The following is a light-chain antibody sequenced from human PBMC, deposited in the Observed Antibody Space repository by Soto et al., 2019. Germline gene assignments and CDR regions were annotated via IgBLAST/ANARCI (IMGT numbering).Light chain of an antibody. CDR1: QSVNSNY. V-gene: IGKV3-20*01. J-gene: IGKJ4*01. Sequence: EVVLTQSPGTLSLSPGEIATLFCRASQSVNSNYLAWYQQKPGQAPSLLIYGTSSRAIGIPDRFSGSGSGTDFTLTISRLEPEDFAVYYCQQYDNSQLTFGGGTKVEIK. CDR2: GTS. CDR3: QQYDNSQLT.